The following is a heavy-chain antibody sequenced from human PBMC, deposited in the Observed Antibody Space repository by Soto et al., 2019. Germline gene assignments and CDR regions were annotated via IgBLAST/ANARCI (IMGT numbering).Heavy chain of an antibody. CDR3: ARLPSYCSGGSCPPYF. D-gene: IGHD2-15*01. CDR2: INSDGTNT. V-gene: IGHV3-74*01. J-gene: IGHJ4*02. CDR1: GFTFRGYW. Sequence: GGSLRLSCAASGFTFRGYWMHWVRQAPGKGLVWVSRINSDGTNTSYADSVKGRFTISRDNAKNTLYLQMNSLRAEDTAVYYCARLPSYCSGGSCPPYFWGQGTLVTVSS.